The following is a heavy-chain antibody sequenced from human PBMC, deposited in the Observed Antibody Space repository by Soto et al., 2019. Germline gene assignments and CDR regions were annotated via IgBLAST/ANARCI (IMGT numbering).Heavy chain of an antibody. CDR2: INSDGTGT. J-gene: IGHJ4*02. Sequence: GGSLRLSCAASGFTFSRYWMHWVRQDSGKGLVWVSCINSDGTGTRYADSVKGRFTISRDNAKNSLYLQMNSLRAEDTAVYYCARAGGSSSWYVVYWGQGTLVTVSS. D-gene: IGHD6-13*01. CDR3: ARAGGSSSWYVVY. V-gene: IGHV3-74*01. CDR1: GFTFSRYW.